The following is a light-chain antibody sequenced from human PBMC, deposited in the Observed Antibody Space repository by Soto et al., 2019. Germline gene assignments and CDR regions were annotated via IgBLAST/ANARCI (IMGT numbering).Light chain of an antibody. CDR3: QQYGSSPTWT. J-gene: IGKJ1*01. CDR2: GAS. V-gene: IGKV3-20*01. CDR1: QSVSSN. Sequence: EMGMTRWRATLSVSPGERATLSCRASQSVSSNLAWYQQKPGQAPRLLIYGASTRATGIPDRFSGSGSGTDFTLTISRLEPEDSAVYYCQQYGSSPTWTFGQGTKVDIK.